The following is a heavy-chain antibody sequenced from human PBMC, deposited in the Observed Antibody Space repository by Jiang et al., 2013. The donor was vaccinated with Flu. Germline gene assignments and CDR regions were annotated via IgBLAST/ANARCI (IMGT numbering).Heavy chain of an antibody. J-gene: IGHJ4*02. V-gene: IGHV1-18*01. CDR1: GYTFTSYG. Sequence: GAEVKKPGASVKVSCKASGYTFTSYGISWVRQAPGQGLEWMGWISAYNGNTNYAQKLQGRVTMTTDTSTSTAYMELRSLRSDDTAVYYCARVGEDYDYVWGSYRYTPFDYWGQGTLVTVSS. CDR2: ISAYNGNT. CDR3: ARVGEDYDYVWGSYRYTPFDY. D-gene: IGHD3-16*02.